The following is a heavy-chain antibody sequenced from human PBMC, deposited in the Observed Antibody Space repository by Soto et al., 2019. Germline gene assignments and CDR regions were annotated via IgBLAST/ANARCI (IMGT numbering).Heavy chain of an antibody. D-gene: IGHD6-19*01. CDR1: GFTFSSYS. J-gene: IGHJ2*01. Sequence: EVQLVESGGGLVQPGGSLRLSCAASGFTFSSYSMNWVRQAPGKGLEWVSDSSSSSSIMYYADSVKGRFTISRDNAKNSLYLQMNSLRAEDTAVYYCARVAVAGHYWYFDLWGRGTLVTVSS. V-gene: IGHV3-48*01. CDR3: ARVAVAGHYWYFDL. CDR2: SSSSSSIM.